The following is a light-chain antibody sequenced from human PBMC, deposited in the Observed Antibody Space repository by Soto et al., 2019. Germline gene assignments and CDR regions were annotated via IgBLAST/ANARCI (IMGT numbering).Light chain of an antibody. CDR1: QSVSSSY. Sequence: EIVLTQSPGTLSLSPGERATLSCRASQSVSSSYLAWYQQKPGQPPRLLIYGASSRATGIPDRFSGSGSGTDFTLTIRSLEPEEFAVYYCQQRSNWPITGGNGKRLEIK. V-gene: IGKV3D-20*02. CDR2: GAS. CDR3: QQRSNWPIT. J-gene: IGKJ5*01.